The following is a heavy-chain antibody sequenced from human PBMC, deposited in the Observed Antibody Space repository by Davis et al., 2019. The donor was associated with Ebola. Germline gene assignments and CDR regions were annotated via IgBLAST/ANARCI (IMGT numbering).Heavy chain of an antibody. D-gene: IGHD2-21*01. V-gene: IGHV3-7*01. CDR3: ARDPLIIGDATTDS. CDR1: KFTLSSYW. Sequence: GESLKISCAASKFTLSSYWMSWVRQAPGKGLEWVATIENDGSKKYYMDSVKGRFTISRDNAKNSLFLQMNSLRADDTAVYYCARDPLIIGDATTDSWRQGTLVTVSS. J-gene: IGHJ5*01. CDR2: IENDGSKK.